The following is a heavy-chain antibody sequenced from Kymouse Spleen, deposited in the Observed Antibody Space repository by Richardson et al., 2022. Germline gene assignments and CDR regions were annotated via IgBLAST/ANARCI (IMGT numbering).Heavy chain of an antibody. CDR2: IYHSGST. Sequence: QVQLQESGPGLVKPSGTLSLTCAVSGGSISSSNWWSWVRQPPGKGLEWIGEIYHSGSTNYNPSLKSRVTISVDKSKNQFSLKLSSVTAADTAVYYCARAGTGTTGGYYYYYGMDVWGQGTTVTVSS. CDR1: GGSISSSNW. CDR3: ARAGTGTTGGYYYYYGMDV. V-gene: IGHV4-4*02. J-gene: IGHJ6*02. D-gene: IGHD1-7*01.